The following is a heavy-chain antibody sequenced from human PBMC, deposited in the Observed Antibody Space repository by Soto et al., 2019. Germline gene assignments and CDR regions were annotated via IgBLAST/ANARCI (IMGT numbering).Heavy chain of an antibody. D-gene: IGHD6-19*01. V-gene: IGHV4-34*01. Sequence: SETLSLTCAVYGGSFSGYYWSWIRQPPGKGLEWIGEINHSGSTNYNPSLKSRVTISVDTSKNQFSLKLSSVTAADTAVYYCARGWEQWLVRGFDPWGQGTLVTVSS. J-gene: IGHJ5*02. CDR1: GGSFSGYY. CDR3: ARGWEQWLVRGFDP. CDR2: INHSGST.